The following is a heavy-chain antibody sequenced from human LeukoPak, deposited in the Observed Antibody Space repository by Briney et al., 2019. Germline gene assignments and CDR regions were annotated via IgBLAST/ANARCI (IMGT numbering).Heavy chain of an antibody. D-gene: IGHD5-18*01. CDR1: GFSFSSDG. Sequence: GGSLRLSCSASGFSFSSDGMSWVRQAPGKGLEWVGRIKSKTDGGTTDYAAPVKGRFTISRDDSKNTLYLQMNSLKTEDTAVYYCTTDFRNVDTAMGVYYYHYMDVWGKGTTVTISS. CDR3: TTDFRNVDTAMGVYYYHYMDV. V-gene: IGHV3-15*01. J-gene: IGHJ6*03. CDR2: IKSKTDGGTT.